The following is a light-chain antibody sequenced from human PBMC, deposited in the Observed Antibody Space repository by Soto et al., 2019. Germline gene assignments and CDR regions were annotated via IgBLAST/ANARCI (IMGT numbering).Light chain of an antibody. CDR1: QSVSSSY. V-gene: IGKV3-20*01. CDR2: GAS. CDR3: QQYGSSPWT. Sequence: EIVLTQSPGTLSLSPGERATLSCRASQSVSSSYLAWYQQKPGQAPRLLIYGASSRDPGIPDRFSGSGSGADFTLTISRLEPEDFAVYYCQQYGSSPWTFGQGTNVEIK. J-gene: IGKJ1*01.